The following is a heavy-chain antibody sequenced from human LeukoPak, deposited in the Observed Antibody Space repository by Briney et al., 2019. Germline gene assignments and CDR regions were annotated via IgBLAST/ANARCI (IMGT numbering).Heavy chain of an antibody. CDR1: GFTFSSYS. Sequence: GGSLRLSCAASGFTFSSYSMNWVRQAPGKGLEWVSYISSSSSTIYYADSVKGRFTISRDNAKNSLYLQMNSLRAEDTAVYYCARGPLGIVVVPAAPAWGQGTLVTVSS. V-gene: IGHV3-48*01. CDR2: ISSSSSTI. CDR3: ARGPLGIVVVPAAPA. D-gene: IGHD2-2*03. J-gene: IGHJ5*02.